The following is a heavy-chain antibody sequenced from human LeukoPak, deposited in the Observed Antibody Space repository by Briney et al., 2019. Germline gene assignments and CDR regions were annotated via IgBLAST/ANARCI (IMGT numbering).Heavy chain of an antibody. D-gene: IGHD3-10*01. CDR3: VRDRGSTNSFDY. CDR2: IWYDGNNK. J-gene: IGHJ4*02. V-gene: IGHV3-33*01. CDR1: GFTFSSYG. Sequence: GGSLRPSCAASGFTFSSYGMHGVRQAPGKGLEWVAIIWYDGNNKYYADSLNGRFTISRENSKNPLYLQINSLRAEDTAVYFCVRDRGSTNSFDYWGEGALVTVSS.